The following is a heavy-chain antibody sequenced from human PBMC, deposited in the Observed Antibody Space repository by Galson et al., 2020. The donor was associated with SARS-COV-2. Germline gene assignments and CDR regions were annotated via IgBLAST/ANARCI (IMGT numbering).Heavy chain of an antibody. D-gene: IGHD3-22*01. CDR2: IWYDGSNK. V-gene: IGHV3-33*06. CDR1: GFTFSSYG. CDR3: AKDLSGYDCWDYYYYGMDV. Sequence: QLGESLKIPCAASGFTFSSYGMHWVRQAPGKALEWVAVIWYDGSNKYYADAVKGRFTISRDNSKNTLYLQMNRLRAEDTGVYYCAKDLSGYDCWDYYYYGMDVGGQGATVTVSS. J-gene: IGHJ6*02.